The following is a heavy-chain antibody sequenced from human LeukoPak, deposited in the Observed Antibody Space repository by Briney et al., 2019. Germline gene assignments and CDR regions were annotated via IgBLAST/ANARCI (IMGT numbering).Heavy chain of an antibody. CDR2: ISSSSCYI. CDR1: GFTFSSYS. CDR3: ARGNLNYYDSSGYYSIDY. D-gene: IGHD3-22*01. Sequence: GGSLRLSCVASGFTFSSYSMNWVRQAPGKGLEWVSSISSSSCYIYYADSVKGRFTISRDNAKNSLYLQMNSLRAEDTAVYYCARGNLNYYDSSGYYSIDYWGQGTLVTVSS. V-gene: IGHV3-21*01. J-gene: IGHJ4*02.